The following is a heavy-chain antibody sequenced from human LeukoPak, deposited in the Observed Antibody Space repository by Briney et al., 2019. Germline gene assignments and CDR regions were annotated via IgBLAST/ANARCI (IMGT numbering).Heavy chain of an antibody. D-gene: IGHD3-22*01. CDR3: THSGPGTTMTTVYYFDY. V-gene: IGHV4-34*01. CDR1: GGSFSGYY. CDR2: INHSGST. J-gene: IGHJ4*02. Sequence: SETLSLTCAVYGGSFSGYYWRWMRQPPGKGLEWIGDINHSGSTNYNPSLTSRGTISVDTCKNQFSLKASAVPAADKGLDYFTHSGPGTTMTTVYYFDYWGQGTLVTVSS.